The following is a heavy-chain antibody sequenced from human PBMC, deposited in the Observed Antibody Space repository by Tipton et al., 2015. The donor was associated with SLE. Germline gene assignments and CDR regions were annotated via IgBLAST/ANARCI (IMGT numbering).Heavy chain of an antibody. J-gene: IGHJ4*02. CDR1: GFTFSNAW. Sequence: SLRLSCAASGFTFSNAWMSWVRQAPGKGLEWVAFIRYDGSNKYYADSVKGRFTISRDNSKNTLYLQMNSLRAEDTAVYYCAKGRGAGYDSSAFDYWGQGTLVTVSS. CDR3: AKGRGAGYDSSAFDY. D-gene: IGHD3-22*01. CDR2: IRYDGSNK. V-gene: IGHV3-30*02.